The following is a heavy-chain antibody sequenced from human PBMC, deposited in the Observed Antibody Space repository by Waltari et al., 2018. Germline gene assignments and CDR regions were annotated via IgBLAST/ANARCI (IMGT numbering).Heavy chain of an antibody. V-gene: IGHV4-31*03. CDR3: ARGRDRQDYFDY. J-gene: IGHJ4*02. CDR1: GGSISSGGYY. Sequence: QVQLQESGPGLVKPSQTLSLTCTVSGGSISSGGYYWSWIRQHPGKGLEWIGYIYYSGSTYYNPSLKSRVTISVDTSKNQFSRKLSSVTAEDTAVYYCARGRDRQDYFDYWGQGTLVTVSS. CDR2: IYYSGST.